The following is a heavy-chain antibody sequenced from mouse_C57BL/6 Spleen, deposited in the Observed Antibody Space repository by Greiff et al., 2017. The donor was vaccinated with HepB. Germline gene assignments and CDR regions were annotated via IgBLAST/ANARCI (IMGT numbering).Heavy chain of an antibody. J-gene: IGHJ3*01. V-gene: IGHV1-55*01. CDR3: ARSNDYYGYDGGAWFAY. CDR1: GYTFTSYW. CDR2: IHPGSGST. D-gene: IGHD2-2*01. Sequence: VQLQQPGAELVKPGASVKMSCKASGYTFTSYWITWVKQRPGQGLEWIGDIHPGSGSTNYNEKFKSKATLTVDTSSSTAYMQLSSLTSEDSAVYYCARSNDYYGYDGGAWFAYWGQGTLVTVSA.